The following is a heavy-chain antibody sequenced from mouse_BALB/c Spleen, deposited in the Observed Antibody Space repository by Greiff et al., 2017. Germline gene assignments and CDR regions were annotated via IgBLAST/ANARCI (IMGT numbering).Heavy chain of an antibody. V-gene: IGHV14-3*02. J-gene: IGHJ2*01. CDR2: IDRANGNT. CDR1: GFTIKDTY. Sequence: VQLQQSGAGLVKPGASVKLSCTASGFTIKDTYMCWVNQRTEQGLEWIGRIDRANGNTKYDPKFKGKATITADTSTNTASLQLSSLTSEDTAVYYCARTDYPDYWGQGTTLTVSS. D-gene: IGHD2-4*01. CDR3: ARTDYPDY.